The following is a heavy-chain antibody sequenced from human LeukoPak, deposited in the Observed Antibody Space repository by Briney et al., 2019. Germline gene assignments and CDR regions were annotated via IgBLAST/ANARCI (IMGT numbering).Heavy chain of an antibody. J-gene: IGHJ6*03. CDR1: AFTFSNYW. Sequence: GGSLRLSCAASAFTFSNYWLHWVRQAPGKGLVWVSRINSDGSNTNYADSVEGRFTISRDNANDTLYLQMNSLRAEDTAVYYCVRANRKTIHGVVKSYYCYMDVWGEGTTVTVSS. CDR3: VRANRKTIHGVVKSYYCYMDV. D-gene: IGHD3-3*01. CDR2: INSDGSNT. V-gene: IGHV3-74*01.